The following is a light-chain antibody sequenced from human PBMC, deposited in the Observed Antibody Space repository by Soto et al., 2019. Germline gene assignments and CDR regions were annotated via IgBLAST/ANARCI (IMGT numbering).Light chain of an antibody. CDR2: GAS. CDR3: QQYGSSPKT. V-gene: IGKV3-20*01. J-gene: IGKJ1*01. CDR1: QSVSSSY. Sequence: IVLTQSPGTLSLSPGERATLSCRASQSVSSSYLAWYQQKLGQAPRLLIYGASSRATGIPDRFSGSGSGTDFTLTISRLEPEDFAVYYCQQYGSSPKTFGQGTKVDIK.